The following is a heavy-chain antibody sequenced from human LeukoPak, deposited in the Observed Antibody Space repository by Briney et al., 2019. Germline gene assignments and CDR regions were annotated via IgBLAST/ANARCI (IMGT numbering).Heavy chain of an antibody. CDR3: ARVASKGGMDV. J-gene: IGHJ6*02. CDR1: GGSIGSYH. Sequence: PSETLSLTCSVSGGSIGSYHWSWLRQTPGKGLEWIGHIHYTWNAKYNPSLKSRVTISLDRSNNQFSLRLSSVTAADTAVYYCARVASKGGMDVWGQGTTVTVS. D-gene: IGHD5/OR15-5a*01. CDR2: IHYTWNA. V-gene: IGHV4-59*01.